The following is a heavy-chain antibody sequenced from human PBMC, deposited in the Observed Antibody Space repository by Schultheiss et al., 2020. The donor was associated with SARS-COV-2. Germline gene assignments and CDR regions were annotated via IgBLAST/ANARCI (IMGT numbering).Heavy chain of an antibody. Sequence: GGSLRLSCAASGFTFSSYSMNWVRQAPGKGLEWVALLSYDGGNKLYADSVKGRFAISRDNAKNTLYLQMNSLRAEDTAVYYCASGSSGYLLWGQGTLVTVSS. CDR2: LSYDGGNK. CDR1: GFTFSSYS. V-gene: IGHV3-30*03. CDR3: ASGSSGYLL. D-gene: IGHD3-22*01. J-gene: IGHJ4*02.